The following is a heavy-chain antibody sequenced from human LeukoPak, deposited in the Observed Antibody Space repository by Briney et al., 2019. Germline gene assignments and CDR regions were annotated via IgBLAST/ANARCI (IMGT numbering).Heavy chain of an antibody. Sequence: PGGSLRLSCAASGFTFSSYAMSWVRQAPGKGLDWVSAISGSGGSTYYADSVKGRFTISRDNSKNPLYLQMNSLRAEDTAVYFCASGELRYFDWLLPPIDYWGQGTLVTVSS. CDR3: ASGELRYFDWLLPPIDY. V-gene: IGHV3-23*01. CDR2: ISGSGGST. CDR1: GFTFSSYA. J-gene: IGHJ4*02. D-gene: IGHD3-9*01.